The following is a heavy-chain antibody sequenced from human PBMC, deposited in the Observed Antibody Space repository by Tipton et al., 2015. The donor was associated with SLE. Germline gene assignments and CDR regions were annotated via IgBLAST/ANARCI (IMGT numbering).Heavy chain of an antibody. CDR3: ARSVAVSSIYYYGMYV. CDR1: GSTFSNYD. Sequence: QSGPEVKKPGASVKVSCKASGSTFSNYDINWVRQAAGQGLEWMGWMNPSYGNTAYAQKFQGRVTLSRDTSTNTAYMELSSLRSGDTGVYYCARSVAVSSIYYYGMYVWGQGTTVSVSS. CDR2: MNPSYGNT. J-gene: IGHJ6*02. D-gene: IGHD5/OR15-5a*01. V-gene: IGHV1-8*01.